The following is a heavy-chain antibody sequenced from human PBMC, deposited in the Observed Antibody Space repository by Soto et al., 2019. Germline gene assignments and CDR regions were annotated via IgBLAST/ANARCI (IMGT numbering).Heavy chain of an antibody. CDR3: ARDRGPSSGYYPYWFDP. CDR2: IIPIFGTA. D-gene: IGHD3-22*01. J-gene: IGHJ5*02. Sequence: QVQLVQSGAEVKKPGSSVKVSCQASGGTFSSYAITWVRQSPGQGLEWMGGIIPIFGTANYAQKFQGRGTITADEPTSTASIERSSLRSEDTALYYCARDRGPSSGYYPYWFDPWGQGTLVTCSS. V-gene: IGHV1-69*12. CDR1: GGTFSSYA.